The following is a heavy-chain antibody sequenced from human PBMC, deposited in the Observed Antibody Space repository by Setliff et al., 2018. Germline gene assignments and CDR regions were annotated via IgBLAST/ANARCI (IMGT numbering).Heavy chain of an antibody. D-gene: IGHD6-19*01. Sequence: GGSLRLSCAASGFTFSSYSMNWVRQAPGKGLEWVAAVSFDGRNKYYEDSVKGRFTISRDDSKNTLYLQMNSLRPEDTAVYYCAKDSLSGWSAVDYWGQGTLVTVS. CDR3: AKDSLSGWSAVDY. CDR1: GFTFSSYS. V-gene: IGHV3-30*18. J-gene: IGHJ4*02. CDR2: VSFDGRNK.